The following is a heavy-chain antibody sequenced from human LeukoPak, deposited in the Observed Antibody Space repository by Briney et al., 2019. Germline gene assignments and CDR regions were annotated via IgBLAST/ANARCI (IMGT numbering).Heavy chain of an antibody. CDR1: GYTFTSYD. D-gene: IGHD1-14*01. CDR2: ISAYNGNT. J-gene: IGHJ3*02. CDR3: ASFDRNRGSFDI. V-gene: IGHV1-18*01. Sequence: AASVKVSCKASGYTFTSYDINWVRQATGQGLEWMGWISAYNGNTNYAQKLQGRVTMTTDTSTSTAYMELRSLRSDDTAVYYCASFDRNRGSFDIWGQGTMVTVSS.